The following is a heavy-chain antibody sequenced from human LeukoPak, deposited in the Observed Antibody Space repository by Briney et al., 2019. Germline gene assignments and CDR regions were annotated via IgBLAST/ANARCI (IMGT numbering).Heavy chain of an antibody. CDR3: ARGSGSLGAFDI. D-gene: IGHD1-26*01. CDR2: ISSSSSTI. J-gene: IGHJ3*02. CDR1: GFTFSSYS. Sequence: GGSLRLSCAAPGFTFSSYSMNWVRQAPGKGLEWVSYISSSSSTIYYADSVKGRFTISRDNAKNSLYLQMNSLRAEDTAVYYCARGSGSLGAFDIWGQGTMVTVSS. V-gene: IGHV3-48*01.